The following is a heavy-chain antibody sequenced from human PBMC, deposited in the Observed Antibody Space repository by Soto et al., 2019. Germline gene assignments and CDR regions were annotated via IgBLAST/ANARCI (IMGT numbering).Heavy chain of an antibody. J-gene: IGHJ4*02. CDR3: ARDLGEVRYGSGSYRY. V-gene: IGHV1-69*01. CDR1: GGTFSSYA. Sequence: QVQLVQSGAEVKKPGSSVKVSCKASGGTFSSYAISWVRQAPGQGLEWMGGIIPIFGTANYAQKFQGRVTITADESTSTAFMELSSLRSEDTAVYYCARDLGEVRYGSGSYRYWGQGTLVTVSS. CDR2: IIPIFGTA. D-gene: IGHD3-10*01.